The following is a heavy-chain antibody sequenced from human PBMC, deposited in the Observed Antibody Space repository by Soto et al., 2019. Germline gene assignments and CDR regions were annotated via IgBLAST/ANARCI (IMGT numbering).Heavy chain of an antibody. D-gene: IGHD5-12*01. Sequence: QVQLVQSGAEVKKPGSSVKVSCKASGGTFSSYAISWVQQAPGQGLEWMGGIIPIFGTANYAQKFQGRVTITADESTSTAYMELSSLRSEDTAVYYCAVEMATRTIIRYFDLWGRGTLVTVSS. CDR2: IIPIFGTA. J-gene: IGHJ2*01. CDR1: GGTFSSYA. V-gene: IGHV1-69*01. CDR3: AVEMATRTIIRYFDL.